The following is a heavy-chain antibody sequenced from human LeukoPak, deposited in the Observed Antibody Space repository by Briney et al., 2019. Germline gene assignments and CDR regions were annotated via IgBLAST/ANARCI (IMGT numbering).Heavy chain of an antibody. Sequence: GGSLSLSCAASGFTFNTSNSNWVRQAPGKGLEWVSYISRSSSTIYYADSVKGRFTMSRDNAKNSLYLQMNSLRDEDTAVYYCARDVISANDADYWARGTLVTVSS. CDR3: ARDVISANDADY. CDR2: ISRSSSTI. V-gene: IGHV3-48*02. J-gene: IGHJ4*02. D-gene: IGHD3-16*02. CDR1: GFTFNTSN.